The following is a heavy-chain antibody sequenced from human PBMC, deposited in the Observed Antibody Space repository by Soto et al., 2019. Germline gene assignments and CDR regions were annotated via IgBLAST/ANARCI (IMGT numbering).Heavy chain of an antibody. CDR2: ISGGSST. D-gene: IGHD3-22*01. CDR1: GFTFATQA. J-gene: IGHJ4*02. CDR3: ATRNYYDSSGSYYYYFDF. Sequence: GGSLRLSCAASGFTFATQAMSWVRQAPGKGLEWVSGISGGSSTYYADSVKGRFTVSRDNSKNTLFLQMNGLRAEDTAIYYCATRNYYDSSGSYYYYFDFWGQGTLVTVSS. V-gene: IGHV3-23*01.